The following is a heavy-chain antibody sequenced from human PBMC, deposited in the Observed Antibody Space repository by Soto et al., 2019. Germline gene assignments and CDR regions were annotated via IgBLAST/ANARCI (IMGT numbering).Heavy chain of an antibody. Sequence: QVKLVESGGGVVQPGRSLRLSCAASGFIFNKDAVHWVRQAPGKGLEWVAIISSDGTSDYYADSVKGRFTISRDNSNMTLYLQMNSLRVEDTAIYYCARDLRQGGSNYWGRAGGFDVWGQGTLVNVSS. V-gene: IGHV3-30-3*01. D-gene: IGHD3-16*01. CDR1: GFIFNKDA. CDR2: ISSDGTSD. J-gene: IGHJ3*01. CDR3: ARDLRQGGSNYWGRAGGFDV.